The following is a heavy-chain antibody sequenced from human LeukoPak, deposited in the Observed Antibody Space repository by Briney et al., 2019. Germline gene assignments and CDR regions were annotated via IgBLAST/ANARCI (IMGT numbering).Heavy chain of an antibody. CDR2: ISSSGSTI. D-gene: IGHD3-3*01. J-gene: IGHJ4*02. CDR1: GFTFSDYY. Sequence: PXXSLRLSCAASGFTFSDYYMSWIRQAPGKGLEWVSYISSSGSTIYYADSVKGRFTISRDNAKNSLYLQMNSLRAEDTAVYYCARAQGYDFWSGSQYYFDYWGQGTLVTVSS. CDR3: ARAQGYDFWSGSQYYFDY. V-gene: IGHV3-11*01.